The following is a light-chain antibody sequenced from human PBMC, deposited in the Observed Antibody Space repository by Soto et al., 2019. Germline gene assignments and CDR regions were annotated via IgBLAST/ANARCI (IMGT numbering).Light chain of an antibody. CDR3: HQYNVSPYT. Sequence: EIVLTQSPGTLSLSPGERATLSCRASQNIPSNFLAWYQQKAGQAPRLLIYGASSRATGVQDRFSGSGSGTDFTLTISRLEPEDFAVYYCHQYNVSPYTFGQGTKLDIK. V-gene: IGKV3-20*01. CDR1: QNIPSNF. J-gene: IGKJ2*01. CDR2: GAS.